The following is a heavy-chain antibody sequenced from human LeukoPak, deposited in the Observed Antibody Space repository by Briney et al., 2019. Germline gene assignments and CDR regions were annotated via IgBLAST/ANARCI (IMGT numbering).Heavy chain of an antibody. CDR1: GFTFSSYA. Sequence: GGSLRLSCAASGFTFSSYAMSWVRQAPGKGLEWVSAISGSGGSTYYADSVKGRFTISRDNSKNTLYLQMNSLRGEDTAVYFCAKVTARGAAADRDYWGQGTLVTVSS. V-gene: IGHV3-23*01. D-gene: IGHD6-13*01. CDR2: ISGSGGST. CDR3: AKVTARGAAADRDY. J-gene: IGHJ4*02.